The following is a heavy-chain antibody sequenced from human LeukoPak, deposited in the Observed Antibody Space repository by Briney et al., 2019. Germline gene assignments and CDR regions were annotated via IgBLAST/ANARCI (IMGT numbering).Heavy chain of an antibody. V-gene: IGHV3-53*01. CDR1: GFTVSRSY. J-gene: IGHJ4*02. Sequence: PGGSLRLSCAASGFTVSRSYMSWVRQAPGKGLEWVSVFYSGGGTSYADSVKGRFTISRDNSKNTLYLQMNSLRAEDTAVYYCARGRWLQLPGDYWGQGTLVTVSS. CDR3: ARGRWLQLPGDY. D-gene: IGHD5-24*01. CDR2: FYSGGGT.